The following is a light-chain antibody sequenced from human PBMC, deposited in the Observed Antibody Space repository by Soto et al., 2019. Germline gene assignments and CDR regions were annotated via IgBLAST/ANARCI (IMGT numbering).Light chain of an antibody. CDR3: HQRLYLPPIT. V-gene: IGKV3-11*01. CDR1: LSVSVY. Sequence: EIGMTQSPATLSVSPGERATLSCRTSLSVSVYLDWYQQKPGQAPRLLISDASNRANGIPARFSGSGSGTDFTLTISSLEPEDFGVYYCHQRLYLPPITFGQVTLLEVK. CDR2: DAS. J-gene: IGKJ5*01.